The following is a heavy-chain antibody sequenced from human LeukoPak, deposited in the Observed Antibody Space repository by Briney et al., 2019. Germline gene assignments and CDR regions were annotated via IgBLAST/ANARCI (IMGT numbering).Heavy chain of an antibody. CDR2: ISGSGGST. D-gene: IGHD3-22*01. Sequence: PGGSLRLSCAASGFTFSSYAMSWVRQAPGKGLEWVSAISGSGGSTYYADSVKGRFTISRDNSKNTLYLQMNSLRAEDTAVYYCVKDQFLDYYYDSSGYFWGQGTLVTASS. CDR3: VKDQFLDYYYDSSGYF. J-gene: IGHJ4*02. CDR1: GFTFSSYA. V-gene: IGHV3-23*01.